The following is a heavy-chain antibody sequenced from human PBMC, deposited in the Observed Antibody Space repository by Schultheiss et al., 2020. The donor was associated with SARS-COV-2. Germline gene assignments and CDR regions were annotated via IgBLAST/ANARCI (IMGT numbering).Heavy chain of an antibody. Sequence: GGSLRLSCAASGFNFVSHVMNWVRQAPNKGLEWVAAISYHGSNEYYTESVTGRFTISRDNSKNTVYLQMDSLRPDDTAVYYCARGVWGAWDYWGQGTPVTVSS. CDR3: ARGVWGAWDY. D-gene: IGHD3-16*01. CDR2: ISYHGSNE. V-gene: IGHV3-30*10. CDR1: GFNFVSHV. J-gene: IGHJ4*02.